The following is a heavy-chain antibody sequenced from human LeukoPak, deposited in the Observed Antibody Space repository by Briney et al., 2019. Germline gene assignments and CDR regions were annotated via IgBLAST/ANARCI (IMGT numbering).Heavy chain of an antibody. Sequence: GGSLRLSCAASGFTFSSYGMHWVRQAPGKGVEWVAFIRYDGSNKYYADSVKGRFTISRDNSKNTLYLQMNSLRAEDTAVYYCAKDQVAVAGTSYFNWFDPWGKGTLVTVSS. J-gene: IGHJ5*02. CDR2: IRYDGSNK. CDR3: AKDQVAVAGTSYFNWFDP. CDR1: GFTFSSYG. V-gene: IGHV3-30*02. D-gene: IGHD6-19*01.